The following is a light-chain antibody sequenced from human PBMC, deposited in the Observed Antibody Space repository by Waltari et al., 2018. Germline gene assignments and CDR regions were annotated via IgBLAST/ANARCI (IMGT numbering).Light chain of an antibody. V-gene: IGKV1-39*01. CDR2: TAS. CDR3: HQIYSTLGDT. J-gene: IGKJ2*01. Sequence: DIHLTQSPSSLSASVGDRVNITCRASESISSYLSWYQQKPGEAPKLLIYTASSLEGGVPSRFSGSGSGTDYTLTISNLQPEDFATYYCHQIYSTLGDTFGQGTKLEIK. CDR1: ESISSY.